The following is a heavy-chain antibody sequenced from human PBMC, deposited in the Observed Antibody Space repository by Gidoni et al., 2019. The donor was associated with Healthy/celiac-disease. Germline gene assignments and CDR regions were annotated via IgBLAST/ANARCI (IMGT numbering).Heavy chain of an antibody. CDR2: ISSSSSTI. D-gene: IGHD3-22*01. J-gene: IGHJ5*02. CDR3: ARDHLEYYYDSSGPNWFDP. V-gene: IGHV3-48*02. CDR1: GFTFSSYS. Sequence: EVQLVESGGGLVQPGGSLRLSCAASGFTFSSYSMNWVRQAPGKGLEWVSYISSSSSTIYYADSVKGRFTISRDNAKNSLYLQMNSLRDEDTAVYYCARDHLEYYYDSSGPNWFDPWGQGTLVTVSS.